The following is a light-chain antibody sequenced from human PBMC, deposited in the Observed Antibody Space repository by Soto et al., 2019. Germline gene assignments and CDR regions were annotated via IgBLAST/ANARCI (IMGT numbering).Light chain of an antibody. CDR3: GTWDDRLDGNYV. V-gene: IGLV1-51*01. CDR2: DND. Sequence: QSVLTQPPSVSAAPGQQVTISCSGSSSNIGVNYVSWYQHLPGTAPKLVVYDNDRRPSGIPGRFSGSKSGTSATLVITGLQTGDEADYYCGTWDDRLDGNYVFGTGTKLTVL. J-gene: IGLJ1*01. CDR1: SSNIGVNY.